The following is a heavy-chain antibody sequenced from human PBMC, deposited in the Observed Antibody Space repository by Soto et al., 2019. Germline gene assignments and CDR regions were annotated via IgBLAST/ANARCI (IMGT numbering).Heavy chain of an antibody. CDR1: GASISSGGYY. J-gene: IGHJ4*02. CDR2: IYYSGST. Sequence: QVHLQESGPGLLKPSQTLSLTCTVSGASISSGGYYWTWIRQHPGKGLEWIGYIYYSGSTYSNPAHKSRGTISVDAAKTPFSLKLSSVTAADTAVYYCARAPLNWGQGTLVTVSS. CDR3: ARAPLN. V-gene: IGHV4-31*03.